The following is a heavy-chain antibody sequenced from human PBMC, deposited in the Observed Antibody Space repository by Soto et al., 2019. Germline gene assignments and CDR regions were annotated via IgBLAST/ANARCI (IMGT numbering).Heavy chain of an antibody. V-gene: IGHV1-69*05. CDR1: GGSFSSSA. D-gene: IGHD2-2*01. J-gene: IGHJ6*02. CDR3: AKDTSYCSSTSCYLYGMDV. Sequence: SVKVSCKASGGSFSSSAINWLRQAPGQGPEWMGNILPIFGTADYAQKFQGRVTMTRDTSTSTVYMELSSLRSEDTAVYYCAKDTSYCSSTSCYLYGMDVWGQGTTVTVSS. CDR2: ILPIFGTA.